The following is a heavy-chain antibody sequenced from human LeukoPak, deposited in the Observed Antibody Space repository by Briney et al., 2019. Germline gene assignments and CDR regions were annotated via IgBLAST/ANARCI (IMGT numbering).Heavy chain of an antibody. CDR1: GDSISSSRFY. V-gene: IGHV4-39*01. CDR3: ARRDVGATIDY. D-gene: IGHD1-26*01. CDR2: ILYTGRT. Sequence: SETLSLTCTVSGDSISSSRFYWAWIRPPPGKGLESIGSILYTGRTFYNPSLKSRVTISVDTSKNQFSLRLGSVTASDTAVYYCARRDVGATIDYWGQGTLVTVSS. J-gene: IGHJ4*02.